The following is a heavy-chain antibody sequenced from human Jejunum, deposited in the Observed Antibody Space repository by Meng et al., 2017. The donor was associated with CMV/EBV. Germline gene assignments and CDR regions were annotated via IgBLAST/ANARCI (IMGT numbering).Heavy chain of an antibody. V-gene: IGHV1-18*01. D-gene: IGHD3-16*01. J-gene: IGHJ4*02. Sequence: QVQLVQSGAEVKKPGSSVKVACKTSGGSFSTYTFSGVRQAPGQGLEWMGWINAYNGDTNYAQTLQGRVTMTTDTSTSTAYMELRSLRSDDTAVYYCARASRVLGGFDYWGQGTLVTVSS. CDR3: ARASRVLGGFDY. CDR2: INAYNGDT. CDR1: GGSFSTYT.